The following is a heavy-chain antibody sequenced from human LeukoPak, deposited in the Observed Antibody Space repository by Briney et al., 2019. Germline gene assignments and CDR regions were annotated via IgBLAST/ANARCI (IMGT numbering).Heavy chain of an antibody. V-gene: IGHV4-34*01. Sequence: SETLSLTCAVYGGSFSGYYWSWIRQTPGKGLEWSGEINHSGSTNYNPSLKSRVTISVDTSKNQFSLKLSSVTAADTAVYYCARGQYSNYGRVAFDIWGQGTMVTVSS. CDR2: INHSGST. CDR1: GGSFSGYY. D-gene: IGHD4-11*01. J-gene: IGHJ3*02. CDR3: ARGQYSNYGRVAFDI.